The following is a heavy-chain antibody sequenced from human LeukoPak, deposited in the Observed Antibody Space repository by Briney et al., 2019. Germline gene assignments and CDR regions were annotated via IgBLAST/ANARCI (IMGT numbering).Heavy chain of an antibody. CDR3: ASSGYSSGWYKVGY. D-gene: IGHD6-19*01. CDR1: GGSISSYY. Sequence: SETLSLTCTVSGGSISSYYWSWIRQPPGKGLEWIGYIYYRGSTNYNPSLKSRVTISVDTSKNQFSLKLSSVTAADTAVYYCASSGYSSGWYKVGYWGQGTLVTVSS. J-gene: IGHJ4*02. CDR2: IYYRGST. V-gene: IGHV4-59*01.